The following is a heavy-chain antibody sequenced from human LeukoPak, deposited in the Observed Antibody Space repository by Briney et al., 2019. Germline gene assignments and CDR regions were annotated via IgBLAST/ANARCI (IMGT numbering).Heavy chain of an antibody. V-gene: IGHV3-7*01. Sequence: GGSLRLSCAASGFTFSSYWMSWVRQAPGKGLEWVANIKQDGSEKYYVDSVKGRFTISRDNAKSSLDLQMNSLSAEDTAVYYCARYGSSWYRTYYYYYYMDVWGKGTTVTVFS. CDR3: ARYGSSWYRTYYYYYYMDV. CDR2: IKQDGSEK. D-gene: IGHD6-13*01. J-gene: IGHJ6*03. CDR1: GFTFSSYW.